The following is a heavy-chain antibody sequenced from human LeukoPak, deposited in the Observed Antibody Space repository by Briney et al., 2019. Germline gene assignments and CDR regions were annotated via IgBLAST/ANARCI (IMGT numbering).Heavy chain of an antibody. CDR3: ASPVGIVATTYYYYYGMDV. Sequence: ASVKVSFKASGYTFTCYYMHWVRQAPGQGLEGMGWINPNSGGTNYAQKFQGRVTMTRETCISTAYMELSRLRYDDTAVYYCASPVGIVATTYYYYYGMDVWGQGTTVTVSS. D-gene: IGHD5-12*01. CDR2: INPNSGGT. V-gene: IGHV1-2*02. J-gene: IGHJ6*01. CDR1: GYTFTCYY.